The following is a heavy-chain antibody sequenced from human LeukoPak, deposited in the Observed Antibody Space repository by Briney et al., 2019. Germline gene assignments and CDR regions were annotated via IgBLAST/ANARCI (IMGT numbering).Heavy chain of an antibody. J-gene: IGHJ4*02. CDR3: ASISDLLYYFDS. Sequence: GGSLRLSCAASGFTFSSYDMSWVRQAPGKGLEWVSGITYSSGYTYYADSVKGRFTLSRDNSKNTVYLQMNSLRVEDAAMYYCASISDLLYYFDSWGQGTLVTVSS. CDR2: ITYSSGYT. CDR1: GFTFSSYD. V-gene: IGHV3-66*01.